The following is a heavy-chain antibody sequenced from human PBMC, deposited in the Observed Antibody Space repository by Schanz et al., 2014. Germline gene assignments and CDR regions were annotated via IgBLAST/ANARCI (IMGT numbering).Heavy chain of an antibody. Sequence: VRLVESGGGVVQPGRSLRLSCAASGFTFSSYWMHWVRQVPGKGLVWVSRIKSDGSSTSYADSVKGRFTISRDNAKNSLYLQMNGLRAEDTAVYYCARVALPGYSSPRDAFDIWGQGTMVTVSS. CDR3: ARVALPGYSSPRDAFDI. J-gene: IGHJ3*02. V-gene: IGHV3-74*02. CDR2: IKSDGSST. D-gene: IGHD5-18*01. CDR1: GFTFSSYW.